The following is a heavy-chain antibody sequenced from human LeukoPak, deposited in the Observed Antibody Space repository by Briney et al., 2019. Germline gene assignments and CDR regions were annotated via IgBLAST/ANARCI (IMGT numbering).Heavy chain of an antibody. CDR2: INHSGST. CDR3: ARENIGDYGGNKSFDY. D-gene: IGHD4-23*01. J-gene: IGHJ4*02. Sequence: SETLSLTCAVYGGSFSVYYWSCISQPPGKGLEWIGEINHSGSTNYNPSLKSRSTISVDTSKNQFSLKLSSVTAADTAVYYCARENIGDYGGNKSFDYWGQGTLVTVSS. CDR1: GGSFSVYY. V-gene: IGHV4-34*01.